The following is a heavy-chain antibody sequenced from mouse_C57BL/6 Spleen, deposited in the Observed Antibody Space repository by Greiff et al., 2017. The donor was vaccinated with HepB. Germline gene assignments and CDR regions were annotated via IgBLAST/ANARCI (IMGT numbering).Heavy chain of an antibody. CDR3: ARSGSSLDY. D-gene: IGHD1-1*01. V-gene: IGHV1-61*01. CDR2: IYPSDSET. CDR1: GYTFTSYW. J-gene: IGHJ2*01. Sequence: QVQLQQPGAELVRPGSSVKLSCKASGYTFTSYWMDWVKQRPGQGLEWIGNIYPSDSETHYNQKFKDKATLTVDKSSSTAYMQLSSLTSEDAAVYYGARSGSSLDYWGQGTTLTVSS.